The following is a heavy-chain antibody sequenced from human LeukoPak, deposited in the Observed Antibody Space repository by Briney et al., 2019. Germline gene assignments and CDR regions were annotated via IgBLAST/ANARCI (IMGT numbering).Heavy chain of an antibody. J-gene: IGHJ4*02. D-gene: IGHD3-16*01. CDR1: GFTFNTYW. CDR2: IRYDGRDK. V-gene: IGHV3-7*01. Sequence: GGSLRLSCAASGFTFNTYWMAWVRQAPGEGLEWVANIRYDGRDKNYVGSVKGRFTISRDNAKNSLYLQMDSLRGEDTAVYYCARDVGGSLDYWGQGTLVTVSS. CDR3: ARDVGGSLDY.